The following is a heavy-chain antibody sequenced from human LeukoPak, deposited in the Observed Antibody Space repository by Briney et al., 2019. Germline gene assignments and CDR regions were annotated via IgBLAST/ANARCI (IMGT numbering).Heavy chain of an antibody. CDR3: AKESWFGELSLDY. CDR1: GLTFSTYW. Sequence: GGSLRLSCAASGLTFSTYWMHWVRQAPGKGLEWVAVIWYDGSNKYYADSVKGRFTISRDNSKNTLYLQMNSLRAEDTAVYYCAKESWFGELSLDYWGQGTLVTVSS. J-gene: IGHJ4*02. V-gene: IGHV3-33*06. D-gene: IGHD3-10*01. CDR2: IWYDGSNK.